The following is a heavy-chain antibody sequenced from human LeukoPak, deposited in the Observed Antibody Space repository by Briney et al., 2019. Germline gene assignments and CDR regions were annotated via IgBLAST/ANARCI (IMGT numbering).Heavy chain of an antibody. CDR2: SKGNGAAT. CDR1: GFTFNNYA. CDR3: ANGLAASGNFLLRDYYYFIDV. D-gene: IGHD1-26*01. J-gene: IGHJ6*03. V-gene: IGHV3-23*01. Sequence: PGGSLRLSCVASGFTFNNYAMHWVRQAPGKGLEWVSTSKGNGAATYYADSFKGRFLISRDDSKSTVYLQMNKLRVEDSGLYYCANGLAASGNFLLRDYYYFIDVWGKGPTVIVS.